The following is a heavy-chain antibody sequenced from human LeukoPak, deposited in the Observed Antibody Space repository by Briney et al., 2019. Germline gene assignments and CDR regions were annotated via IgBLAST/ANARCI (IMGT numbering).Heavy chain of an antibody. CDR1: GGSISSSDYY. Sequence: PSETLSLTCTVSGGSISSSDYYWSWIRQPPGKGLEWIGYIYYSGSTYYNPSLKSRVTISVDTSKNQFSLKLSSVTAADTAVYYCARSHVDVDTAIFDYWGQGTLVTVSS. CDR2: IYYSGST. CDR3: ARSHVDVDTAIFDY. V-gene: IGHV4-30-4*01. D-gene: IGHD5-18*01. J-gene: IGHJ4*02.